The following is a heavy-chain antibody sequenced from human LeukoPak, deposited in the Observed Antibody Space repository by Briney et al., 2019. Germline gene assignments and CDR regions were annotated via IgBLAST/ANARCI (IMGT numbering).Heavy chain of an antibody. J-gene: IGHJ4*02. D-gene: IGHD3-22*01. CDR1: GYTFTGYY. CDR3: ASVYYYDSSGYSPFDY. V-gene: IGHV1-2*02. Sequence: ASVKVSCKASGYTFTGYYMHWVRQAPGRGLEWMGWINPNSGGTNYAQKFQGRVTMTRDTSISTAYMELSRLRSDDTAVYYCASVYYYDSSGYSPFDYWGQGTLVTVSS. CDR2: INPNSGGT.